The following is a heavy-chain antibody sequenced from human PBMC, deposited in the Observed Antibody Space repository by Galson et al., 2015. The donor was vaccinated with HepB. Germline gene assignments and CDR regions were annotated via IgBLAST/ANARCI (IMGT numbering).Heavy chain of an antibody. CDR1: GLTFSSYA. Sequence: LRLSCAASGLTFSSYATSWVRQAPGEGLEWVSGISVSGGNTYYADSVKGRFTISRDNSKNTLYLQMNSLRAEDTAVYYCAKDHYGSGRRTYGMDVWGQGTTVTVSS. CDR3: AKDHYGSGRRTYGMDV. V-gene: IGHV3-23*01. D-gene: IGHD3-10*01. CDR2: ISVSGGNT. J-gene: IGHJ6*02.